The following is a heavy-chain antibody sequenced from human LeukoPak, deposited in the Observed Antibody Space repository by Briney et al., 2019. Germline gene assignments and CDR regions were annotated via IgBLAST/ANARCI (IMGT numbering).Heavy chain of an antibody. J-gene: IGHJ4*02. CDR2: IYYSGST. Sequence: SETLPLTCTVSGGSISSSSYYWGWIRQPPGKGLEWIGSIYYSGSTYYNPSLKSRVTISVDTSKNQFSLKLSSVTAADTAVYYCARGAVAGPLDYWGQGTLVTVSS. CDR3: ARGAVAGPLDY. CDR1: GGSISSSSYY. D-gene: IGHD6-19*01. V-gene: IGHV4-39*07.